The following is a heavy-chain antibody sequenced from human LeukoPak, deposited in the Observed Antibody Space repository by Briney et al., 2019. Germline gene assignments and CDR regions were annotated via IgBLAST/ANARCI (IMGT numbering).Heavy chain of an antibody. CDR1: GGSISSGGYY. Sequence: SETLSLTCTVSGGSISSGGYYWSWIRQPPGTGLEWIGYIYHSGSTYYNPSLKSRVTISVDRSKNQFSLKLSSVTAADTAVYYCASTRGSSTPNYMDVWGKGTTVTVSS. J-gene: IGHJ6*03. D-gene: IGHD2-2*01. CDR3: ASTRGSSTPNYMDV. CDR2: IYHSGST. V-gene: IGHV4-30-2*01.